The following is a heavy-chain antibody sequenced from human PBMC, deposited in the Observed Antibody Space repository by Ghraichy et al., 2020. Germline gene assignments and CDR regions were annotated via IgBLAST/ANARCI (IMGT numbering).Heavy chain of an antibody. Sequence: ASVKVSCKASGYTFTSYDINWVRQATGQGLEWMGWMNPNSGNTGYAQKFQGRVTMTRNTSISTAYMELSSLRSEDTAVYYCARGDIVVVPAARDYYFDYWGQGTLVTVSS. J-gene: IGHJ4*02. CDR1: GYTFTSYD. CDR2: MNPNSGNT. CDR3: ARGDIVVVPAARDYYFDY. V-gene: IGHV1-8*01. D-gene: IGHD2-2*01.